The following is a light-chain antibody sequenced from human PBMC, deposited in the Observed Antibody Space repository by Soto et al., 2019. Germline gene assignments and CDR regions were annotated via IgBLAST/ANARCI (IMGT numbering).Light chain of an antibody. CDR1: QSVGSY. CDR2: DAS. Sequence: EIVLTQSPATLSLSPGERATLSCRASQSVGSYLAWYQQKPGQAPRLLIYDASNRATGIPARFSGSGSGTDFTLTINRLEPEDFAVYYRQPRGNWLFGQGTKLEIK. V-gene: IGKV3-11*01. CDR3: QPRGNWL. J-gene: IGKJ2*01.